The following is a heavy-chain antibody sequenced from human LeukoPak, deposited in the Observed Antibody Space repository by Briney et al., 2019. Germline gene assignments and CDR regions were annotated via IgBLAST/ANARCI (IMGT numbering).Heavy chain of an antibody. CDR2: IRYDGGNK. CDR1: GFTFSSYG. CDR3: AKSPGYSSTRGFDY. Sequence: GGSLRLSCAASGFTFSSYGMHWVRQAPGKGLEWVAFIRYDGGNKYYADSVKGRFTISRDNSKNTLYLQMNSLRAEDTAVYYCAKSPGYSSTRGFDYWGQGTLVTVSS. D-gene: IGHD2-2*01. J-gene: IGHJ4*02. V-gene: IGHV3-30*02.